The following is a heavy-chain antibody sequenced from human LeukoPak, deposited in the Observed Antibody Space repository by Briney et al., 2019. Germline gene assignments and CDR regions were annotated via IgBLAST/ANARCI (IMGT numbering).Heavy chain of an antibody. V-gene: IGHV6-1*01. Sequence: SQTLSLTCAISGDSVSSNSAAWNWIRQSPSRGLERLGRTYYRSKWYNDYAVSVKSRITINPDTSKNQFSLQLNSVTPEDTAVYYCARDDVPSPSISSSWYNWFDPWGQGTLVTVSS. J-gene: IGHJ5*02. D-gene: IGHD6-13*01. CDR3: ARDDVPSPSISSSWYNWFDP. CDR1: GDSVSSNSAA. CDR2: TYYRSKWYN.